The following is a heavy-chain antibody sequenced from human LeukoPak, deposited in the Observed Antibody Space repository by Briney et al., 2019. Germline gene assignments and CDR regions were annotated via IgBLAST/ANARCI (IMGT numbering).Heavy chain of an antibody. CDR3: AKVGAGITMIVVVINYFDY. CDR1: GFTFSSYA. CDR2: ISGSGGST. Sequence: GASLRLSCAASGFTFSSYAMSWVRQGPGKGLEWVGAISGSGGSTYYADSVKGRFTISRDNSKNTLYLQMNSLRAEDTAVYYCAKVGAGITMIVVVINYFDYWGQGTLVTVSS. J-gene: IGHJ4*02. V-gene: IGHV3-23*01. D-gene: IGHD3-22*01.